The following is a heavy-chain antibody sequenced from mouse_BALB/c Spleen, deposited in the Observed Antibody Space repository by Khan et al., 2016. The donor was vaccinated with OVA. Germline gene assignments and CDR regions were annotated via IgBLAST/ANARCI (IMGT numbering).Heavy chain of an antibody. D-gene: IGHD2-14*01. Sequence: QVQLKESGPGLVQPSQSLSITCTVSGFSLNTYGIHWIRQSQGKGLEWLGVIRSAGSTDYNGAFISRLSITTDNSKSQVFFRMSSLQADDTAIYNCARNSYMYDFTYWGQGTLVIVSA. V-gene: IGHV2-2*01. CDR1: GFSLNTYG. CDR3: ARNSYMYDFTY. J-gene: IGHJ3*01. CDR2: IRSAGST.